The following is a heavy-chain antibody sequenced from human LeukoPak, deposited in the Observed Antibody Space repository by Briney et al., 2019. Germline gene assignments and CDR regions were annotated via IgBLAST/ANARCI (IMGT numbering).Heavy chain of an antibody. CDR2: IDPNSGGT. D-gene: IGHD3-10*01. Sequence: ASMKVSCKTSGYTFTAHYIHWVRQAPGQGLEWMGWIDPNSGGTNYAQKFLGSVTMTGDTSINTAFMKIRRLRSDDTAIYYCARGRGTTMVRGVITNYFDLWGRGSLVTVSS. CDR1: GYTFTAHY. J-gene: IGHJ2*01. V-gene: IGHV1-2*02. CDR3: ARGRGTTMVRGVITNYFDL.